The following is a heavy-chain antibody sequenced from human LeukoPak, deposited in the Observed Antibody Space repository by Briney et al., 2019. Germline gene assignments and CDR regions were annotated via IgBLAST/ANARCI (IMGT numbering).Heavy chain of an antibody. D-gene: IGHD3-22*01. J-gene: IGHJ4*02. CDR2: ISAYNGNT. V-gene: IGHV1-18*01. CDR1: GYTFTSYG. Sequence: ASVKVSCKASGYTFTSYGISWVRQAPGQGLEWMGWISAYNGNTNYAQKLQGRVTMTTDTSTSTAYMELSSLRSEDTAVYYCARTRPRRGTMIVVVITTFDYWGQGTLVTVSS. CDR3: ARTRPRRGTMIVVVITTFDY.